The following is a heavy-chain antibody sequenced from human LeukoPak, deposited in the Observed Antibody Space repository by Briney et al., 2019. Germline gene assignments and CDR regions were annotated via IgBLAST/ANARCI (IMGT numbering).Heavy chain of an antibody. J-gene: IGHJ4*02. CDR2: IKQDGSEK. Sequence: GGSLRLSCAASGFTFSTYGMHWVRQAPGKGLEWVANIKQDGSEKYYVDSVKGRFTISRDNAKNSLYLQMNSLRAEDTAVYFCARGLLVVGSKKGNPGNYWGPGTLVAVSS. D-gene: IGHD1-14*01. CDR1: GFTFSTYG. V-gene: IGHV3-7*01. CDR3: ARGLLVVGSKKGNPGNY.